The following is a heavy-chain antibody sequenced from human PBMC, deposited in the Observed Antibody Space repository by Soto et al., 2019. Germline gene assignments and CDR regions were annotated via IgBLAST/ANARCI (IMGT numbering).Heavy chain of an antibody. CDR3: ARESHDILTGPTWVWYFDR. Sequence: QVQLQQWGAGPLRPLETLSLTCGVSGGSFSGYYWAWIRQSPGKGLAWFGEINDRGSINYNPSLKSRVSISIDTSKNLYSRNLRSVTAADTAVYYCARESHDILTGPTWVWYFDRWGRGTLVTVSS. D-gene: IGHD3-9*01. CDR2: INDRGSI. V-gene: IGHV4-34*01. J-gene: IGHJ2*01. CDR1: GGSFSGYY.